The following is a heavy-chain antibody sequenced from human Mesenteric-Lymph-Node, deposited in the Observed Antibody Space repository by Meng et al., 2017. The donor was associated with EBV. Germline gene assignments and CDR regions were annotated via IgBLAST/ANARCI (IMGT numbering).Heavy chain of an antibody. Sequence: QVPLVQSGAEVKKPWSSVKVSCTASGGNFSSSAINWVRQAPGQGLEWMGGIIPVSGTANYAQKFQGRLTIIADESTNPAYMELNSLKSEDTAVYYCARLRAGDYGDYYFDYWGQGTLVTVSS. CDR2: IIPVSGTA. J-gene: IGHJ4*02. D-gene: IGHD4-17*01. V-gene: IGHV1-69*01. CDR3: ARLRAGDYGDYYFDY. CDR1: GGNFSSSA.